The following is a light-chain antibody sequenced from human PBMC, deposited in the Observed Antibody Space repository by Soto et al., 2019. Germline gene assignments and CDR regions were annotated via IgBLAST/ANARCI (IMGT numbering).Light chain of an antibody. CDR3: SPYAGSNTFV. CDR1: SSDVGGYNL. CDR2: EVN. J-gene: IGLJ1*01. V-gene: IGLV2-8*01. Sequence: QSALTQPPSASGSPGQSVTISCTGTSSDVGGYNLVSWYQQHPGEAPKLMISEVNERPSGVPDRFSGAKSGNTASLTVSGLRTEDEAYYYCSPYAGSNTFVFGTGTKLTVL.